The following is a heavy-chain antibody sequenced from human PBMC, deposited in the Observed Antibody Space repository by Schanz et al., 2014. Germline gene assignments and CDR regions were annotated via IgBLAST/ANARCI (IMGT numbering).Heavy chain of an antibody. CDR1: GFTFSSYW. V-gene: IGHV3-74*01. CDR2: INNDGSST. D-gene: IGHD4-4*01. Sequence: EVQLVESGGGLVQPGGSLRLSCAASGFTFSSYWMHWVRQTPGKGLVWVSRINNDGSSTSYAASVKGRFTISRDNAKNTLYLQMNSLRAEDTAVYYCARDYSNYAYNWFDPWGQGTLVTVSS. J-gene: IGHJ5*02. CDR3: ARDYSNYAYNWFDP.